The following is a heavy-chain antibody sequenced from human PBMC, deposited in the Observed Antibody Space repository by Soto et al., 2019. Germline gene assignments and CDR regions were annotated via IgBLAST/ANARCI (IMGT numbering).Heavy chain of an antibody. CDR1: GYTFTGNY. D-gene: IGHD2-8*01. Sequence: QVQLVQSGAEVKKPGASVKVSCEATGYTFTGNYLHWVRQAPGQGLEWMGWIHPHSGATKYAQKFQGWVTMTRDTSISTAYLDLSSLKSNDTAVYYCAREGVGPTYGWFDPWGQGTLVTVSS. V-gene: IGHV1-2*04. J-gene: IGHJ5*02. CDR2: IHPHSGAT. CDR3: AREGVGPTYGWFDP.